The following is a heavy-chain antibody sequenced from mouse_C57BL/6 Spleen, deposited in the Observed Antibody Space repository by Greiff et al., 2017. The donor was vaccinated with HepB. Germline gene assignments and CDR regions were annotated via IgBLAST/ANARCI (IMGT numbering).Heavy chain of an antibody. Sequence: EVQLVESGGGLVKPGGSLKLSCAASGFTFSSYAMSWVRQTPEKRLEWVATISDGGSYTYYPDNVKGRFTISRDNAKNNLYLQMSHLKSEDTAMYYCARFYDYDRGYYAMDYWGQGTSVTVSS. J-gene: IGHJ4*01. CDR2: ISDGGSYT. CDR3: ARFYDYDRGYYAMDY. CDR1: GFTFSSYA. D-gene: IGHD2-4*01. V-gene: IGHV5-4*01.